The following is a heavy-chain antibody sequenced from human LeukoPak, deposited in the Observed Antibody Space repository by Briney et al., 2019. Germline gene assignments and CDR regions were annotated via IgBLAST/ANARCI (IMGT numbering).Heavy chain of an antibody. J-gene: IGHJ6*02. CDR3: ARDYGGATPSYYYYGMDV. Sequence: SVKVSCKASVGTFSIYAISWVRQALGQGLEWMGRIIPILGIANYAQKFQGRVTITADKSTSTAYMELSSLRSEDTAVYYCARDYGGATPSYYYYGMDVWGQGTTVTVSS. CDR2: IIPILGIA. V-gene: IGHV1-69*04. CDR1: VGTFSIYA. D-gene: IGHD1-26*01.